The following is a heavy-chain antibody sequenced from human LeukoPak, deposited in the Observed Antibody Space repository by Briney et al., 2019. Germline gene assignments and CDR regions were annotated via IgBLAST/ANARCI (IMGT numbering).Heavy chain of an antibody. CDR1: GGTFSSYA. J-gene: IGHJ5*02. CDR3: ARAHCSGGSCYSGGWFDP. V-gene: IGHV1-69*04. CDR2: IIPILGIA. Sequence: ASVKVSCKASGGTFSSYAISWVRQAPGQGLEWMGRIIPILGIANYAQKFQGRVTITADKSTSTAYMELSSLRSEDTAVYYCARAHCSGGSCYSGGWFDPWGQGTLVTVSS. D-gene: IGHD2-15*01.